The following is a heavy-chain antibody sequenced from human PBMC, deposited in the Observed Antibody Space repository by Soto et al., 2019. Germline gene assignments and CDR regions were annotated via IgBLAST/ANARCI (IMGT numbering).Heavy chain of an antibody. J-gene: IGHJ6*02. CDR1: GGSISSSSYY. CDR3: ASLGRATLHYYYGMDV. CDR2: IYYSGST. D-gene: IGHD2-15*01. Sequence: SETLSLTCTVSGGSISSSSYYWGWIRQPPGKGLEWIGSIYYSGSTYYNPSLKSRVTISVDTSKNQFSLKLSSVTAADTAVYYCASLGRATLHYYYGMDVWGQGTTVTVSS. V-gene: IGHV4-39*01.